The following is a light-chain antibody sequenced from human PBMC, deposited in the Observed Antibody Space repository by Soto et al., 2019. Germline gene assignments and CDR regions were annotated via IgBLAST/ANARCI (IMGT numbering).Light chain of an antibody. CDR2: DAS. Sequence: EIVLTQSAATVSLSPGDRVTFSCMYSPSVSSSYLAWYQQKPGQAPRLLLYDASNRATGIPARFSGSGSGTDFTLTISRLEPEDLVVYYCQQGSNWPRITFGQWTRLEIK. J-gene: IGKJ5*01. CDR3: QQGSNWPRIT. CDR1: PSVSSSY. V-gene: IGKV3D-20*02.